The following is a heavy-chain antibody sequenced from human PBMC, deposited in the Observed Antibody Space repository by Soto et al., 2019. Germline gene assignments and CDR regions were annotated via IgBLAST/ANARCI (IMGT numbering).Heavy chain of an antibody. CDR2: IWAAGSNK. CDR1: GFTFSSYG. D-gene: IGHD2-2*01. J-gene: IGHJ6*02. V-gene: IGHV3-33*01. CDR3: ARDLRYCSSTSCYRVPYYYYGMDV. Sequence: QVQLVESGGGVVQPGRSLRLSCAASGFTFSSYGMHWVRQAPGKVLEWVAGIWAAGSNKYYADSVKGRVTISRDNSKNQLYLQMNSLIAEETAVYYCARDLRYCSSTSCYRVPYYYYGMDVLGQGTTVTVSS.